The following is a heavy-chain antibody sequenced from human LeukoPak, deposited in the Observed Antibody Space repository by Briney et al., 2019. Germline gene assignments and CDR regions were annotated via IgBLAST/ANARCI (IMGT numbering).Heavy chain of an antibody. Sequence: SETLSLTCTVSGASISSGDYFWTWLRQPPGTGLEWIGYIFDSGRTDFNPSLKSRVTISVDRPKNQFSLRLSSVTAADTAVYYCANADRFCSGSCHVPDAFDFWGQGTMVTVSS. J-gene: IGHJ3*01. D-gene: IGHD2-15*01. CDR2: IFDSGRT. CDR3: ANADRFCSGSCHVPDAFDF. CDR1: GASISSGDYF. V-gene: IGHV4-30-2*01.